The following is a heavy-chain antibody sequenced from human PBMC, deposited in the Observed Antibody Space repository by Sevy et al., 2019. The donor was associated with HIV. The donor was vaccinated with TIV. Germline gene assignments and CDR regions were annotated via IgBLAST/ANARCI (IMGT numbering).Heavy chain of an antibody. J-gene: IGHJ4*02. D-gene: IGHD3-9*01. CDR3: ARAGNLWFFDY. CDR1: GFKVNDYC. V-gene: IGHV3-11*01. Sequence: GGSLRLSCAVSGFKVNDYCMSWIRQAPGKRLEWVSCISGIGPTKYYADSVRGRFTISRDNAKNSLYLQMSSLSADDTAMYFCARAGNLWFFDYWGQGAQVTVSS. CDR2: ISGIGPTK.